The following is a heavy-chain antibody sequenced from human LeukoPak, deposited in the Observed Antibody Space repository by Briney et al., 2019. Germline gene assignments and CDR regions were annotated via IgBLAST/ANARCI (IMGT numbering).Heavy chain of an antibody. CDR3: ARHDFDLPMIYSFFVH. D-gene: IGHD3-3*01. CDR2: MHPTGDST. Sequence: GASVKVSCKASGYTFTKYYMNWVRQAHGQGLEWMGIMHPTGDSTNYAQKFQGRVTLTRDTSTGTFYMELSSLTSEDTAVYYCARHDFDLPMIYSFFVHWGQGTLVTVSS. CDR1: GYTFTKYY. V-gene: IGHV1-46*01. J-gene: IGHJ5*02.